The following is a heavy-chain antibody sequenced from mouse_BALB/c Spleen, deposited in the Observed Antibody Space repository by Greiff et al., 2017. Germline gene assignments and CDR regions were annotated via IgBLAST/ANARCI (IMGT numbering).Heavy chain of an antibody. CDR3: ARHYDYEGGAWFAY. J-gene: IGHJ3*01. Sequence: VKVVQSGPGLVQPSQSLSITCKASGFSLTSYGVHWVRQSPGKGLEWLGVIWRGGSTAYNAAFISRLIISKDNSKGQVFFKMNSLQANDTAIYYCARHYDYEGGAWFAYWGQGTLVTVSA. V-gene: IGHV2-2*02. D-gene: IGHD2-4*01. CDR1: GFSLTSYG. CDR2: IWRGGST.